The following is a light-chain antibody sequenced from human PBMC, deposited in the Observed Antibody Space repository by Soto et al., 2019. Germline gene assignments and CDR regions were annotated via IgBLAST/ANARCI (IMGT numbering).Light chain of an antibody. CDR3: QSYDSRLSDYV. CDR2: GNT. CDR1: SSNIGAGYD. Sequence: QSVLTQPPSVSGAPGQRVTISCSGSSSNIGAGYDVHWYQQVSGTAPKLLIYGNTNRPSGVPDRFSGSKSGNSASLAITGLQAEDEADYYCQSYDSRLSDYVFGTGTKVTVL. J-gene: IGLJ1*01. V-gene: IGLV1-40*01.